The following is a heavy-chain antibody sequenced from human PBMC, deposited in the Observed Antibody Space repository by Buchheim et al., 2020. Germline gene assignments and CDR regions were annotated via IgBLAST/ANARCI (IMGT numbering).Heavy chain of an antibody. J-gene: IGHJ4*02. CDR3: ARDSTSCYTLGCRTFDY. Sequence: QVQLVESGGGVVQPGRSLRLSCAASGFTFSSYAMHWVRQAPGKGLEWVAVISYDGSNKYYADSVKGRFTISRDNSKNTLYLQMNSLRAEDTAVYYCARDSTSCYTLGCRTFDYWGQGTL. CDR1: GFTFSSYA. D-gene: IGHD2-2*02. V-gene: IGHV3-30-3*01. CDR2: ISYDGSNK.